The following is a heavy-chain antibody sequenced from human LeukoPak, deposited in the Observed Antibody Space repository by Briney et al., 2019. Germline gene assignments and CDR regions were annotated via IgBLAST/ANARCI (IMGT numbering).Heavy chain of an antibody. CDR2: ISDTETT. D-gene: IGHD3-9*01. J-gene: IGHJ6*03. Sequence: PSETLSLTCTVSGGSISSYYWSWIRQPPAKGLEWIGFISDTETTTYNPSLKSRVTISRDTSKNQFSLRLRYVTAADTAVYYCGRFNRLAIGEYYYYMDVWGKGTTVTISS. V-gene: IGHV4-59*01. CDR3: GRFNRLAIGEYYYYMDV. CDR1: GGSISSYY.